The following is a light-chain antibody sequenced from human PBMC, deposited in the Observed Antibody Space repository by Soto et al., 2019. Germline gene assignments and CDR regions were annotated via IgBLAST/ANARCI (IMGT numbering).Light chain of an antibody. CDR3: GTWDSSLSAGV. CDR1: SSNIGNNY. Sequence: QSVLTQPPSVSAAPGQKVTISCSGSSSNIGNNYVSWYQQLPGTAPKLLIYDTNQRPSWIPDRFSGSKSGTSATLGITGPQTGDEADYYCGTWDSSLSAGVFGGGTKLTVL. CDR2: DTN. V-gene: IGLV1-51*01. J-gene: IGLJ3*02.